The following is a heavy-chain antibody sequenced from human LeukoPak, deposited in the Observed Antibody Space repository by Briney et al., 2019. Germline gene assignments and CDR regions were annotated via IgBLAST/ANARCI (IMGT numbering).Heavy chain of an antibody. CDR2: INPNSGAT. CDR1: GYTFTGYY. CDR3: ARVPKVRPTGDFDY. D-gene: IGHD3-10*01. J-gene: IGHJ4*02. Sequence: ASVKVSCKASGYTFTGYYMHWVRQAPGQGLEWMGWINPNSGATNYAQKFQGRVTVTRDMSINTAYMELSRLRIDDTAVYYCARVPKVRPTGDFDYWGQGTLVTVSS. V-gene: IGHV1-2*02.